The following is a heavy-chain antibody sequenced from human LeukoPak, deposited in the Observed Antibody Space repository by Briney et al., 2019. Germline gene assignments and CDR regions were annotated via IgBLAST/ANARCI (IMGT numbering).Heavy chain of an antibody. CDR3: ARVTTGTYRAQYAFDI. CDR1: GYSFTSYW. J-gene: IGHJ3*02. Sequence: GESLKISCKGSGYSFTSYWIGWVRQMPGKGLEWMGIIYPGDSDTRYSPSFQGQVTISADKSISTAYLQWSSLKASDTAMYYCARVTTGTYRAQYAFDIWGQGTMVTVSS. V-gene: IGHV5-51*01. D-gene: IGHD1-1*01. CDR2: IYPGDSDT.